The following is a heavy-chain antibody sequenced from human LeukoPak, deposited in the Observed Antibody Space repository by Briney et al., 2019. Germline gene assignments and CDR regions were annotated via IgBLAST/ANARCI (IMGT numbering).Heavy chain of an antibody. D-gene: IGHD6-13*01. CDR1: GGSISSSNW. V-gene: IGHV4-4*02. CDR2: IYHSGST. J-gene: IGHJ6*02. CDR3: ARGYSSSWYYYYGMDV. Sequence: KPSETLSLTCAVSGGSISSSNWRSWVRQPPGKGLEWIGEIYHSGSTNYNPSLKSRVTISVDKSKNQFSLKLSSVTAADTAVYYCARGYSSSWYYYYGMDVWGQGTTVTVSS.